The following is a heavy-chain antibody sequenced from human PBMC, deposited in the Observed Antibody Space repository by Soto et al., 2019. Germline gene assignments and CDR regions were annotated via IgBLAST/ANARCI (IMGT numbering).Heavy chain of an antibody. J-gene: IGHJ4*02. V-gene: IGHV3-23*01. CDR3: AKDGLVLRFLEWLLCDYFDY. CDR1: GFTFSSYA. CDR2: ISGSGGST. D-gene: IGHD3-3*01. Sequence: GGSLRLSCAASGFTFSSYAMSWVRQAPGKGLEWVSAISGSGGSTYYADSVKGRFTISRDNSKNTLYLQMNSLRAEDTAVYYCAKDGLVLRFLEWLLCDYFDYWGQGTLVTVSS.